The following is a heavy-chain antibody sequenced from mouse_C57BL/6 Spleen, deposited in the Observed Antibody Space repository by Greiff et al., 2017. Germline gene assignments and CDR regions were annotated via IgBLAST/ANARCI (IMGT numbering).Heavy chain of an antibody. V-gene: IGHV6-3*01. CDR3: TRPETGSYYFDY. Sequence: EVMLVESGGGLVQPGGSLKLSCVASGFSFSNYWMNWVRQSPEKGLVWVAQIRLKSDNYATHYAESVKGRFTISRDDSKSRVYLQMNNVRAEDTGIYCCTRPETGSYYFDYWGQGTTLTVSS. J-gene: IGHJ2*01. D-gene: IGHD4-1*01. CDR1: GFSFSNYW. CDR2: IRLKSDNYAT.